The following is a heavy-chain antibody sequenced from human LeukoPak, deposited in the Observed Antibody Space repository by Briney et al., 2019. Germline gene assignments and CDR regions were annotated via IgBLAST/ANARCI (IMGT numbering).Heavy chain of an antibody. J-gene: IGHJ6*03. D-gene: IGHD5-18*01. CDR3: ARGSVQLWLRDTYYYMDV. V-gene: IGHV3-20*04. CDR1: GFTFDDYA. CDR2: INWNGRIT. Sequence: GESLRLSCAASGFTFDDYAMSWVRQVPGRGLEWVSGINWNGRITEYADPVKDRFTISRQNTKNSLYLYMNNLGGEDTALYFCARGSVQLWLRDTYYYMDVWGKGTTVTVSS.